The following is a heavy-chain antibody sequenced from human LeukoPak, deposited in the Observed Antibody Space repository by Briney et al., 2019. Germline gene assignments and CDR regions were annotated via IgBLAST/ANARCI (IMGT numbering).Heavy chain of an antibody. CDR1: GGSISSSSYY. CDR3: ARDNWSLSSKTWFYYGMDV. J-gene: IGHJ6*02. D-gene: IGHD1-20*01. V-gene: IGHV4-61*03. CDR2: IEKSGSP. Sequence: TSETLSLTCTVSGGSISSSSYYWGWIRQPPGKGLEWIGYIEKSGSPSYNPSLKSRVTISIDTSKNLLSLIVTSVTAADTAVYYCARDNWSLSSKTWFYYGMDVWGQGTTVTVSS.